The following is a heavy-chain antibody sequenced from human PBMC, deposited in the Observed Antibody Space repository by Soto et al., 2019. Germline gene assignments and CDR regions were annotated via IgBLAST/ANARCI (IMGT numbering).Heavy chain of an antibody. D-gene: IGHD3-9*01. J-gene: IGHJ6*02. CDR1: GASMRSYS. CDR3: ARDLRCCGLDV. V-gene: IGHV4-59*01. Sequence: QVELQQSGPGLVKPSETLSLTCNVSGASMRSYSWTWMRLSPGKGLEWIGDIFYSGSSNLNPSLRSRLSISIATSKNKFSLMLKSVTAADTAVYYCARDLRCCGLDVWGQGTTVTVSS. CDR2: IFYSGSS.